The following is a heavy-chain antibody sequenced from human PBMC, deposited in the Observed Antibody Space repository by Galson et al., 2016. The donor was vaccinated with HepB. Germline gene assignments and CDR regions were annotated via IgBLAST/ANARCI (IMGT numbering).Heavy chain of an antibody. D-gene: IGHD6-19*01. CDR1: GFTLSNYA. J-gene: IGHJ2*01. V-gene: IGHV3-23*01. Sequence: SLRLSCAASGFTLSNYAMNWVRQTPGKGLEWVTGISGSGGRTFYADSVKGRFSISRDNSKNALYLQMNNLRAEDTAEYFCAKAGSGWSGKARYSDLWGRGTLVTVSS. CDR3: AKAGSGWSGKARYSDL. CDR2: ISGSGGRT.